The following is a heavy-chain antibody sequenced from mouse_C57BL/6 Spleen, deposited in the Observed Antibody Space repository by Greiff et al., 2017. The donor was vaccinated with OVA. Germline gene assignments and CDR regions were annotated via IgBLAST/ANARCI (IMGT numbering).Heavy chain of an antibody. J-gene: IGHJ3*01. Sequence: QVQLQQPGTDLVKPGASVKLSCKASGYTFTSYWMHWVKQRPGQGLEWIGNINPSNGGTNYNEKFKSKATLTVDKSSSTAYMQLSSLTSEDSAVYYCARGGGVYDGYYQFAYWGQGTLVTVSA. CDR1: GYTFTSYW. V-gene: IGHV1-53*01. CDR2: INPSNGGT. D-gene: IGHD2-3*01. CDR3: ARGGGVYDGYYQFAY.